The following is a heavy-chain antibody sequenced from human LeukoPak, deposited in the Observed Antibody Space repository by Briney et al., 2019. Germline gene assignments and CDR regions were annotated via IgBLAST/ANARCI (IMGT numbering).Heavy chain of an antibody. V-gene: IGHV1-2*02. Sequence: ASVKVSCKASGYIFTAHYMHWVRQAPGQGLEWMGWINPNSGGTNYGQTFEGRLTMTRDTSISTAYMELSRLRSDDTAVYYCARVVDAAMSEGTFDNWGQGTLVTASS. CDR1: GYIFTAHY. J-gene: IGHJ4*02. CDR2: INPNSGGT. D-gene: IGHD5-18*01. CDR3: ARVVDAAMSEGTFDN.